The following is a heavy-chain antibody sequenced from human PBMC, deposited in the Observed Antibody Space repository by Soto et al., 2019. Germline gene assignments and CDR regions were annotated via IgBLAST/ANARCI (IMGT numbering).Heavy chain of an antibody. Sequence: QVQLQQWGAGLLKPSETLSLTCAVYGGSFSGYYWSWIRQPPGKGLEWIGEINHSGSTNYNLSLKSRVTISVDTSKNQFSLKLSSVTAADTAVYYCARVICSGGSCYSFDPWGQGTLVTVSS. J-gene: IGHJ5*02. CDR3: ARVICSGGSCYSFDP. V-gene: IGHV4-34*01. CDR1: GGSFSGYY. CDR2: INHSGST. D-gene: IGHD2-15*01.